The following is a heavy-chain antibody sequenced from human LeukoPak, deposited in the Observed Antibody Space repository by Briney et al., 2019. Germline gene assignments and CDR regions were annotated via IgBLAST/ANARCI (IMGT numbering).Heavy chain of an antibody. D-gene: IGHD1-26*01. CDR3: ARDKIVGATHFDY. V-gene: IGHV3-7*01. Sequence: GGSLRLSCAASGFTLRTYWMSWVRQAPGKGLEWVASIKRDGSEKYYVDSVKGRFTISRDNAKNSLYLQMNSLRAEDTAVYYCARDKIVGATHFDYWGQGTLVTVSS. CDR1: GFTLRTYW. CDR2: IKRDGSEK. J-gene: IGHJ4*02.